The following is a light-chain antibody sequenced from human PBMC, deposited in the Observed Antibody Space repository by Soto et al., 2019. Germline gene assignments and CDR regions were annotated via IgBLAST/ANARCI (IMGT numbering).Light chain of an antibody. Sequence: QSVLTQPASVSGSPGQSITISRTGTSSDVGGYNYVSWYQQRPGKAPKLMIYEVSNRPSGVSNRFSGSKSGNTASLTISGLQTEDEADYYCSSYRSSSLYVFGSGTKVTAL. CDR2: EVS. CDR1: SSDVGGYNY. J-gene: IGLJ1*01. V-gene: IGLV2-14*01. CDR3: SSYRSSSLYV.